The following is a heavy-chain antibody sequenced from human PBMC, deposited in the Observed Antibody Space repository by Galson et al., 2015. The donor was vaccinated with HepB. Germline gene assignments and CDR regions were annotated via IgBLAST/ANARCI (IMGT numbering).Heavy chain of an antibody. D-gene: IGHD3-22*01. J-gene: IGHJ4*02. CDR1: GFTVSSNY. V-gene: IGHV3-53*04. CDR2: IYSGTST. Sequence: SLRLSCAESGFTVSSNYMSWVRQAPGKGLEWVSIIYSGTSTYYADSVRGRFTISRHNFKTTLYLQMNSLRAEDTAVYYCARGPRYYYDSSGPGYFDYWGQGTLVTVSS. CDR3: ARGPRYYYDSSGPGYFDY.